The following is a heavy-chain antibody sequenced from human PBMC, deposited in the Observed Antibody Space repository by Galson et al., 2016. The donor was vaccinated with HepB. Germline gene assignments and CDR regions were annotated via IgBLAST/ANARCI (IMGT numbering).Heavy chain of an antibody. CDR1: GGSISVGGYY. Sequence: TLSLTCTVTGGSISVGGYYWSWSRQHPGKGLESIGHIGFTGTTYYNPALKSRIIMSVDTAKNQFSLKLTSVTAADTGVYYCARRSRAGWFDSWGQGTLVTFSS. V-gene: IGHV4-31*03. D-gene: IGHD3-10*01. CDR3: ARRSRAGWFDS. J-gene: IGHJ5*01. CDR2: IGFTGTT.